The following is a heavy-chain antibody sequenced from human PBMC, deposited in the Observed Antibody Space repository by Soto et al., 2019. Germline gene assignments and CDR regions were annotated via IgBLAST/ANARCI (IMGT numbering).Heavy chain of an antibody. D-gene: IGHD3-16*01. CDR1: GFIFTRYS. CDR2: ISSTTNYI. V-gene: IGHV3-21*06. CDR3: ARDLGGPDY. J-gene: IGHJ4*02. Sequence: GSLRLSCAASGFIFTRYSMNWVRQAPGKGLEWVSSISSTTNYIYYGDSMKGRFTISRDNAKNSLYLEMNSLRAEDTAVYYCARDLGGPDYWGRGTLVTVSS.